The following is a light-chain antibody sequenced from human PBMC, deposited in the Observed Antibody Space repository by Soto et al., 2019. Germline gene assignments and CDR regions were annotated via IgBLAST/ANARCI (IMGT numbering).Light chain of an antibody. CDR2: DAS. Sequence: DIQMTQSPSTLSASVGDTVTVTCRASQSVSGWLAWYQQKPGKAPKLLIYDASTLESGVPSRFTGRGSGTEFTLTISSLQPEDFATYYCQQYKSYSRMFGQGTKVDNK. CDR3: QQYKSYSRM. V-gene: IGKV1-5*01. CDR1: QSVSGW. J-gene: IGKJ1*01.